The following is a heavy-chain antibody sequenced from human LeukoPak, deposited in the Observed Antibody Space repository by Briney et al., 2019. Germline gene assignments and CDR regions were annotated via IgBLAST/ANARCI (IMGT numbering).Heavy chain of an antibody. CDR1: GGSFSGYY. V-gene: IGHV4-34*01. J-gene: IGHJ4*02. D-gene: IGHD6-19*01. Sequence: SETLSLTCAVYGGSFSGYYWSWIRQPPGKGLEWIGEINHSGSTNYNPSLKSRVTISVDTSKNQFSLKLSSVTAADTAVYYCARVDSSGWGRNFDYWGQGTLVTVSS. CDR2: INHSGST. CDR3: ARVDSSGWGRNFDY.